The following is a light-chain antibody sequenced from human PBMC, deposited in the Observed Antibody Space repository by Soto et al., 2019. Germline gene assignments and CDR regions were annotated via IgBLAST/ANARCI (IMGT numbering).Light chain of an antibody. Sequence: EVVLTQSLDTLSLSPGERATLSCRASQSVTTYLAWYQQKPGQAPRLLIYDASNRATGIPARFSGSGSGTDFTLSISSLVPEDFAVYYCQQRTDRPPWTFGQGTKVDI. CDR2: DAS. CDR1: QSVTTY. CDR3: QQRTDRPPWT. V-gene: IGKV3-11*01. J-gene: IGKJ1*01.